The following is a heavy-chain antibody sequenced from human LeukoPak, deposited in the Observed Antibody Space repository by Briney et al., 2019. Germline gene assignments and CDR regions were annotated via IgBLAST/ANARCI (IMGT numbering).Heavy chain of an antibody. D-gene: IGHD3-22*01. Sequence: GGSLRLSCAASGFTFSSYWVHWIRQGPGKGLVWVSRINSDGSNTNYADSVKGRFTISRGNAKNTLYLQMNSLRAEDTAVYYCARGDDYDSSGYYSYYYGMDVWGQGTTVTVSS. J-gene: IGHJ6*02. CDR2: INSDGSNT. V-gene: IGHV3-74*01. CDR3: ARGDDYDSSGYYSYYYGMDV. CDR1: GFTFSSYW.